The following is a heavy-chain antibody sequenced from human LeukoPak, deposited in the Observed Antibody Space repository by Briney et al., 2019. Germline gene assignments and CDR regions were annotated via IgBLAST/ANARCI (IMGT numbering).Heavy chain of an antibody. CDR3: ARANYYGSGSYYY. V-gene: IGHV1-2*02. Sequence: ASVKVSCKASGYTFTSYYMHWVRQAPGQGLEWMGWINPNSGGTNYAQKFQGRVTMTRDTSISTAYMELSRLRSDDTAVYYCARANYYGSGSYYYWGQGTLVTVSS. CDR1: GYTFTSYY. CDR2: INPNSGGT. J-gene: IGHJ4*02. D-gene: IGHD3-10*01.